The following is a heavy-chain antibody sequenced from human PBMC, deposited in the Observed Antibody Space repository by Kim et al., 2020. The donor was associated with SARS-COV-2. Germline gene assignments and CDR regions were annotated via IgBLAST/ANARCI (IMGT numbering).Heavy chain of an antibody. V-gene: IGHV4-39*01. CDR3: ARGIQLWFRDYYGMDV. Sequence: LKSRVTISGDTSKNQFSLKLSSVTAADTAVYYCARGIQLWFRDYYGMDVWGQGTTLTVSS. J-gene: IGHJ6*02. D-gene: IGHD5-18*01.